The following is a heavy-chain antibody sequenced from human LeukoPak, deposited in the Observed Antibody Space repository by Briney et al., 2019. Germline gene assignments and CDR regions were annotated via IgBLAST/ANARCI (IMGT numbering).Heavy chain of an antibody. D-gene: IGHD2-15*01. V-gene: IGHV3-74*01. J-gene: IGHJ4*02. CDR3: VVGGSPGY. CDR1: GLAFSAYK. Sequence: GGSLRLSCAASGLAFSAYKMRWVRQAPRKGLVWVSRISTDGYTTDYADFVQGRFTASRDNTKNTWSLEMNSLRAEDTAVYYCVVGGSPGYWGQGTLVTVSS. CDR2: ISTDGYTT.